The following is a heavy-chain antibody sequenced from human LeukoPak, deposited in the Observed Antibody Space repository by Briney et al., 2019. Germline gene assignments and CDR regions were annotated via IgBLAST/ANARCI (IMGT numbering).Heavy chain of an antibody. CDR1: GYTFTSYG. CDR3: ARVSITMVRAPDY. J-gene: IGHJ4*02. D-gene: IGHD3-10*01. CDR2: ISVYNGNT. V-gene: IGHV1-18*04. Sequence: ASVKLCCKASGYTFTSYGISWVRQAPGQGLEWMGWISVYNGNTNYAQKLQGRVTMTTDTSTSTAYMELRSLRSDDTAVYYCARVSITMVRAPDYWGQGALVAVSS.